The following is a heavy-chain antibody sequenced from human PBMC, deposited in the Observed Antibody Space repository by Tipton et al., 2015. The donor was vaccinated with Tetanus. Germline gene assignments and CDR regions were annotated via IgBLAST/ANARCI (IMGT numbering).Heavy chain of an antibody. CDR2: IYYTGSI. CDR1: GDSINSGHHY. J-gene: IGHJ4*02. Sequence: GLVKPSETLSLTCTVSGDSINSGHHYWGWIRQVPGKGLEWIGSIYYTGSITYNPSLKSRVSISVDTSNDQLSLRLTSMTAADTAIYYCARFSYDSGGFYSYFDYWGRGTLVTVSS. V-gene: IGHV4-39*07. D-gene: IGHD3-22*01. CDR3: ARFSYDSGGFYSYFDY.